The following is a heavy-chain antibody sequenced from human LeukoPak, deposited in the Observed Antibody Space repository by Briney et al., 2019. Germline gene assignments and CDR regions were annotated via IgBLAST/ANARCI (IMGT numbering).Heavy chain of an antibody. CDR3: VREGPERRTNFDY. V-gene: IGHV3-64D*06. D-gene: IGHD1-1*01. Sequence: GGSLRLSCSAPGFTFTSHVMHWVRQAPGKGLQYVSGISMNVQTTYYAGSVKGRFTISRDSSKNTVYLQMNSQTAEDTAVYYCVREGPERRTNFDYWGQGTLVSVSS. CDR2: ISMNVQTT. CDR1: GFTFTSHV. J-gene: IGHJ4*02.